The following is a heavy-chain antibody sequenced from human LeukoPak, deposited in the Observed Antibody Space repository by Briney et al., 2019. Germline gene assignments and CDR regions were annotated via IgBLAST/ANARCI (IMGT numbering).Heavy chain of an antibody. D-gene: IGHD2-2*01. CDR2: IIPIFGTA. Sequence: ASVKVSCKASGGTFSSYAISWVRQAPGQGLEWMGGIIPIFGTANYAQKFQGRVTITADESTSTAYMELSSLRSEDTAVYYCATRGVGYCSSTSCPNSHYYYYYYMDVWGKGTTVTVSS. CDR3: ATRGVGYCSSTSCPNSHYYYYYYMDV. CDR1: GGTFSSYA. J-gene: IGHJ6*03. V-gene: IGHV1-69*13.